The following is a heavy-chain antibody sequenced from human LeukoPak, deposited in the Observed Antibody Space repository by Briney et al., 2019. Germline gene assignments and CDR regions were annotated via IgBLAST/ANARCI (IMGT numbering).Heavy chain of an antibody. V-gene: IGHV1-46*01. CDR2: VNPSGGST. CDR1: GYNFISYY. CDR3: AREDVVLVDAVRYYYYGMDV. J-gene: IGHJ6*02. D-gene: IGHD2-8*01. Sequence: ASVKVSCKSSGYNFISYYMHWVRQAPGQGLEWMGIVNPSGGSTSYAQKFQDRVTMTRDTSTSTVYMELSSLKSEDTAVYYCAREDVVLVDAVRYYYYGMDVWGQGTTVTVSS.